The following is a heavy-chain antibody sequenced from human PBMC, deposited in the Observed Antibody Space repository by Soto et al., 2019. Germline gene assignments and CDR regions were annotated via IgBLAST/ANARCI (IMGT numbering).Heavy chain of an antibody. CDR1: CGSIISGDYY. Sequence: SETLSLTGTVSCGSIISGDYYWSWIRQPPGKGLEGIGYIYYSGSTYYNPSLKSRVTISVDTSKNQFSLKLSSVTAADTAVYYCARSGPYYDFWSGYSGLGWFDPWGQGTLVTVSS. D-gene: IGHD3-3*01. V-gene: IGHV4-30-4*01. J-gene: IGHJ5*02. CDR2: IYYSGST. CDR3: ARSGPYYDFWSGYSGLGWFDP.